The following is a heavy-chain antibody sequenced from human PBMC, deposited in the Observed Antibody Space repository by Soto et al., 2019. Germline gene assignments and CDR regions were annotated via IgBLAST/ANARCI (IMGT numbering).Heavy chain of an antibody. Sequence: QVTLKESGPVLVKPTEPLTLRCTVSGLSITDSEMGVSWIRQPPGQPLEWLAHIDSSGEKSYRTFLKSRLAISKDTSKSQRVLTMTNMDPADTATYYWARRHLAVAVSPWFDPWGQGIPVTVSS. CDR3: ARRHLAVAVSPWFDP. D-gene: IGHD6-19*01. CDR2: IDSSGEK. CDR1: GLSITDSEMG. J-gene: IGHJ5*02. V-gene: IGHV2-26*01.